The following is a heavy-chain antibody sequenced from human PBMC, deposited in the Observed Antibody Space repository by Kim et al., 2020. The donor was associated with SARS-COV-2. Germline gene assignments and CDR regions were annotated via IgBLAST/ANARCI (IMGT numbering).Heavy chain of an antibody. CDR1: GLTFSSYA. V-gene: IGHV3-23*01. CDR3: AKVIQFAENYGMDV. CDR2: ITDSGGST. Sequence: GGSLRLSCAASGLTFSSYAMSWVRQAPGKGLEWVSIITDSGGSTYYADSVKGRFTSSRDNSRNTLYLEMNSLRAEDTAVYYCAKVIQFAENYGMDVWGQGTTVTVSS. J-gene: IGHJ6*02. D-gene: IGHD4-4*01.